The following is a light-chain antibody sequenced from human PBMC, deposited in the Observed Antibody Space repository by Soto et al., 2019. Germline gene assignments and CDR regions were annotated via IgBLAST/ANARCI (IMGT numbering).Light chain of an antibody. CDR2: GAS. Sequence: EIMLTQSPVTLSSSPVQRSPLSCXXXQSVSSSYLAWYQQKPGQAPRLLIYGASSRATVIPDRFSGSGSGTDFTLTISRLEPEDFAVYYCQQYGSSPSWTFGQGTKVDIK. V-gene: IGKV3-20*01. CDR1: QSVSSSY. J-gene: IGKJ1*01. CDR3: QQYGSSPSWT.